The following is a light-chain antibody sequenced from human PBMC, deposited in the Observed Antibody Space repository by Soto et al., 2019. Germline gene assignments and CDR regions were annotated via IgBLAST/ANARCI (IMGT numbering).Light chain of an antibody. CDR3: QQYGSYPLT. V-gene: IGKV3D-15*01. CDR2: DAS. Sequence: EIGMPQSPATLSVSPGERATLSCRASQSVSSNLAWYQQKPGQAPRLLIYDASNRATGIPARFSGSGSGTEFTLTISRLEPEDFAVYFCQQYGSYPLTFGGGTKADIK. J-gene: IGKJ4*01. CDR1: QSVSSN.